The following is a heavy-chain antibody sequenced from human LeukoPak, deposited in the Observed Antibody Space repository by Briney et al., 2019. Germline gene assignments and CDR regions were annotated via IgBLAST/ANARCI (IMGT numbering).Heavy chain of an antibody. J-gene: IGHJ5*02. CDR3: ARDDCSSISCYHNWFDP. V-gene: IGHV3-7*01. Sequence: GGSLRLSCAASGFTFSSYWMSWVRQAPGKGLEGVANIKQDGSEKYYVDSVKGRFTISRDNAKNSLYLQMNSLRAEDTAVYYCARDDCSSISCYHNWFDPWGQGTLVSVSS. CDR1: GFTFSSYW. CDR2: IKQDGSEK. D-gene: IGHD2-2*01.